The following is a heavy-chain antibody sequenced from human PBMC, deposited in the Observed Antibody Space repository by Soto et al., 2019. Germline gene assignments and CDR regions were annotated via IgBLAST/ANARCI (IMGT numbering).Heavy chain of an antibody. V-gene: IGHV3-11*01. CDR1: GFTFSDYY. J-gene: IGHJ3*01. CDR2: ISGSGDII. Sequence: QVQLVESGGGLVKPGGSLRLSCAASGFTFSDYYMSWIRKAPGKGLEWISYISGSGDIIYYADSMKGRFTISRDNAKNSLFLEMNSLRADDTATYYCARAYGSGVGAVNFWGQGTVVTVSS. CDR3: ARAYGSGVGAVNF. D-gene: IGHD2-2*03.